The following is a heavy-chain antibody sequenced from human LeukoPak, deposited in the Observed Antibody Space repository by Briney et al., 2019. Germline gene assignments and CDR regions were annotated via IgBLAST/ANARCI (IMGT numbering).Heavy chain of an antibody. CDR1: GGSISSSSYY. CDR3: ARDSTENGYKFFDY. D-gene: IGHD5-24*01. V-gene: IGHV4-39*07. CDR2: IYYSGST. J-gene: IGHJ4*02. Sequence: SETLSLTCTVSGGSISSSSYYWGWIRQPPGKGLEWIGSIYYSGSTYYNPSLKSRVTISVDRSKNHVSLKLSSVTAADTAVYYCARDSTENGYKFFDYWGQGILVTVSS.